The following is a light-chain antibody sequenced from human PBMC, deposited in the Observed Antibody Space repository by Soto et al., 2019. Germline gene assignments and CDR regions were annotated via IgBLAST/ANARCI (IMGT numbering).Light chain of an antibody. J-gene: IGLJ1*01. Sequence: QSVLTQPASVSGSPGQSITISCSGTSSDIGGYDYVSWYQQKPGKAPKLIIYQVSDRPSGVSIRFSGSKSANTASLTISGLQADDDAAYYCSSYTTNSNRVFGTGTKLTVL. V-gene: IGLV2-14*01. CDR1: SSDIGGYDY. CDR2: QVS. CDR3: SSYTTNSNRV.